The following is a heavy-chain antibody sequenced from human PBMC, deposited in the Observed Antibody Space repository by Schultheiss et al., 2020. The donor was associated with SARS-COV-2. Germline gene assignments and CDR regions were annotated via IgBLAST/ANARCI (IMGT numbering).Heavy chain of an antibody. D-gene: IGHD4-17*01. CDR3: ARDRPENDYGDYANAFDI. Sequence: GGSLRLSCTASGFNFGDFAMSWFRQAPGKGLEYVSAISTNGGNTYYADSVKGRFTISRDNAKNTLYLQMNSLRAEDTAVYYCARDRPENDYGDYANAFDIWGQGTMVTVSS. V-gene: IGHV3-64*04. CDR1: GFNFGDFA. J-gene: IGHJ3*02. CDR2: ISTNGGNT.